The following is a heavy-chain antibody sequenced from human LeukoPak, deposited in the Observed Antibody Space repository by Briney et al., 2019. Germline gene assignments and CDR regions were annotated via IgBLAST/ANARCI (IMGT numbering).Heavy chain of an antibody. D-gene: IGHD2-15*01. V-gene: IGHV4-39*07. J-gene: IGHJ3*02. Sequence: PSETLSLTCTVSGGSIRSSYYYWGWIRQPPGKGLEWIGEINHRGSTNYNPSLKSRVTISVDTSKNQVSLKLNSVTAADTAVYYCARGHIVVVVATTRSDAFDMWGQGTTVTVSS. CDR3: ARGHIVVVVATTRSDAFDM. CDR2: INHRGST. CDR1: GGSIRSSYYY.